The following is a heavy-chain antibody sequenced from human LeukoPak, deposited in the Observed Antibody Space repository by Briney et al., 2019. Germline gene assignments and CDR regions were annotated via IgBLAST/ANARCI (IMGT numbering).Heavy chain of an antibody. D-gene: IGHD3-22*01. Sequence: GGSLRLSCAAPGFSFSSYAMSWVCQAQGEGRGWVSDISGSGGSTYYEGSVKGRFTNSRDNSKNTLYLQMNSLRAEDTAVYYCETDYYDSSGYYGYWGQGTLVTVSS. J-gene: IGHJ4*02. CDR3: ETDYYDSSGYYGY. V-gene: IGHV3-23*01. CDR1: GFSFSSYA. CDR2: ISGSGGST.